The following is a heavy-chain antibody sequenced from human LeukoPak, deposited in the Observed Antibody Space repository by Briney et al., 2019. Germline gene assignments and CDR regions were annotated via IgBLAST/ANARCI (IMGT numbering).Heavy chain of an antibody. J-gene: IGHJ5*02. CDR2: IYHSGST. D-gene: IGHD5-18*01. CDR3: ARVVDTIWFDP. CDR1: GFTFSNYA. Sequence: GSLRLSCAASGFTFSNYAMSWVRQAPGKGLEWIGSIYHSGSTYYNSSLQSRVTISVDTSKNQFSLKLSSVTAADTAVYYCARVVDTIWFDPWGQGTLVTVSS. V-gene: IGHV4-38-2*01.